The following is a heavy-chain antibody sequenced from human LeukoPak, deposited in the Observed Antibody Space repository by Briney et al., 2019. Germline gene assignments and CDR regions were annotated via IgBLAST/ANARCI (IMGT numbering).Heavy chain of an antibody. D-gene: IGHD1-26*01. V-gene: IGHV4-59*01. J-gene: IGHJ3*02. CDR3: ARETRLHSGSYSNDAFDI. CDR1: GGSISSYY. CDR2: ISYSGST. Sequence: PSETLSLTCTVSGGSISSYYWSWIRQPPGKGLEWIGFISYSGSTDYNPSLKSRVTISLDTSKNQFSLRLSSVTAADTAVYYCARETRLHSGSYSNDAFDIWGQGTMVTVSS.